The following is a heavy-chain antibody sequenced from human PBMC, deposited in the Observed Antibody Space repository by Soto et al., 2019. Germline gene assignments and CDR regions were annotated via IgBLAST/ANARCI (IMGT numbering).Heavy chain of an antibody. J-gene: IGHJ4*02. V-gene: IGHV4-59*08. Sequence: QVQLQESGPGLVKPSETLSLTCTVSGGSISSYYWSWIRQPPGKGLEWIGYIYYSGSTNYNPSLKSRVTISVATSKNQFSLKLSSVTAADTAVYYCARSVRAVGPAGYWGQGTLVTVSS. CDR1: GGSISSYY. CDR2: IYYSGST. D-gene: IGHD6-19*01. CDR3: ARSVRAVGPAGY.